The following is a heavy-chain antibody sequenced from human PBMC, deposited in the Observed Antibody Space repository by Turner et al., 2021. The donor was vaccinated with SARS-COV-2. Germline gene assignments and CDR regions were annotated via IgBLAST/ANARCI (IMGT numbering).Heavy chain of an antibody. CDR1: GGSFSGYY. CDR2: IYHSGST. J-gene: IGHJ5*02. V-gene: IGHV4-34*01. D-gene: IGHD3-9*01. CDR3: ARSWGGILTGYSFDP. Sequence: QVQLQQWGAGLLKPSETLSLTCGVYGGSFSGYYWSWIRQPPGKGLEWIGEIYHSGSTNCNPSLKSRVTISVDTSKNQFSLKLSSVTAADTAVYYCARSWGGILTGYSFDPWGQGTLVTVSS.